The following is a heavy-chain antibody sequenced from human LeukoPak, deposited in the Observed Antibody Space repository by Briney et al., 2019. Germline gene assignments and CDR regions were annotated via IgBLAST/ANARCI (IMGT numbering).Heavy chain of an antibody. CDR3: AREIWYGDYGEYFQH. J-gene: IGHJ1*01. Sequence: GGSLRLSCAASGFTFSSYAMSWVRQAPGKGLEWVSYISSSSGTIYYADSVKGRFTISRDNAKNSLYLQMNSLRDEDTAVYYCAREIWYGDYGEYFQHWGQGTLVTVSS. CDR1: GFTFSSYA. D-gene: IGHD4-17*01. V-gene: IGHV3-48*02. CDR2: ISSSSGTI.